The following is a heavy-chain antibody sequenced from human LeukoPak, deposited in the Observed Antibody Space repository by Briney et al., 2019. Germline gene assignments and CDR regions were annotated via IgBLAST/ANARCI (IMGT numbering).Heavy chain of an antibody. Sequence: GASVKVSCKTSGYTFTGYYIHWVRQAPGQGLEWMAWINSNTGDTKSAQKFQGRVTMTRDTSISTAYMELSSLRSDDTAMYYCARGVHVRVYDSNPHYGHYWGQGTLVTVSS. CDR2: INSNTGDT. D-gene: IGHD3-22*01. CDR3: ARGVHVRVYDSNPHYGHY. J-gene: IGHJ4*02. V-gene: IGHV1-2*02. CDR1: GYTFTGYY.